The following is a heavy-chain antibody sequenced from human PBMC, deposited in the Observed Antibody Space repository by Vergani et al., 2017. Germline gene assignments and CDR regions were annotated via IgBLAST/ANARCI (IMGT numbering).Heavy chain of an antibody. V-gene: IGHV3-33*01. J-gene: IGHJ5*01. CDR3: ARDLRLLYNRSDS. CDR1: GFTFNQYG. D-gene: IGHD1-14*01. Sequence: QVQLVESGGGVVQPGRSLRLPCAASGFTFNQYGMHWVRQAPGKGLEWVAVTWYDGNNKQYADSVKGRFTISRDNSKSTMYLQMNSLRDDDTGVYYCARDLRLLYNRSDSWGQGTLVTVSS. CDR2: TWYDGNNK.